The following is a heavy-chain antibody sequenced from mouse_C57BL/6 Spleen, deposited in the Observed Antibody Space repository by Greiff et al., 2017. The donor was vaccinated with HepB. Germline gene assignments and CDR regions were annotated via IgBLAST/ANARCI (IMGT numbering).Heavy chain of an antibody. J-gene: IGHJ3*01. V-gene: IGHV1-82*01. D-gene: IGHD2-4*01. Sequence: QVQLQQSGPELVKPGASVKISCKASGYAFSSSWMNWVKQRPGKGLEWIGRIYPGDGDTNYNGKFKGKATLTADKSSSTAYMQLSSLTSEDAAVYFCARNYYDPSWFAYWGQGTLVTVSA. CDR1: GYAFSSSW. CDR3: ARNYYDPSWFAY. CDR2: IYPGDGDT.